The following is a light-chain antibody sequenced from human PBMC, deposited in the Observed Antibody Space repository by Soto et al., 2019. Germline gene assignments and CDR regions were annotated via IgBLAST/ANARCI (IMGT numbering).Light chain of an antibody. CDR1: QSISSD. J-gene: IGKJ2*01. CDR3: QQYNNRPYT. Sequence: PGESATLSCRASQSISSDFAWFQLKPGQAPRLLIYGASTRAPDVPDRFSGSGSGTEFTLTISSLQSEDFAVYYCQQYNNRPYTFGQGTKLEIK. CDR2: GAS. V-gene: IGKV3-15*01.